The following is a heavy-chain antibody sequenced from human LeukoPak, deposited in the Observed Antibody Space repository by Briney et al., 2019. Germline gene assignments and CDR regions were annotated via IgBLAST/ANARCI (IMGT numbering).Heavy chain of an antibody. CDR3: AKSGITMVRGVTTD. CDR2: ISRNSGSI. D-gene: IGHD3-10*01. J-gene: IGHJ4*02. Sequence: GGSLRLSCAASGFKFDDYAMHWVRHAPGKGLEWVSGISRNSGSIGYADSVKGRFTISRDNAKNSLYLQMNSLRAEDTALYYCAKSGITMVRGVTTDWGQGTLVTVSS. CDR1: GFKFDDYA. V-gene: IGHV3-9*01.